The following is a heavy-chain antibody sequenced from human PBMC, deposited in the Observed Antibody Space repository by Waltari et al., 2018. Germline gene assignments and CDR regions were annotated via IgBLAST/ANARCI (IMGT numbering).Heavy chain of an antibody. CDR2: INPNSGGT. V-gene: IGHV1-2*06. J-gene: IGHJ3*02. CDR1: GYTFTSYG. D-gene: IGHD5-12*01. Sequence: QVQLVQSGAEVKKPGASVKVSCKASGYTFTSYGISWVRQAPGQGLEWMGRINPNSGGTNYAQKFQGRDTMSRDTSNSTAYMGLSRLRSDDTAVYYCARAGYSGYDGNDAFDIWGQGTMVTVSS. CDR3: ARAGYSGYDGNDAFDI.